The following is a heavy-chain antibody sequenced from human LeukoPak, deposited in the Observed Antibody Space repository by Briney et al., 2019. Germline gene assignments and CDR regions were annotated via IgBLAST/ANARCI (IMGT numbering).Heavy chain of an antibody. CDR1: SGSISSYY. D-gene: IGHD6-13*01. CDR2: IYYSGST. CDR3: ARDLATAATADRAFDI. J-gene: IGHJ3*02. Sequence: TSETLSLTCTVSSGSISSYYWSWIRQPPGKGLEWIGYIYYSGSTNYNPSLKNRVTISVDTSKNQFSLKLSSVTAADTAVYYCARDLATAATADRAFDIWGQGTMVTVSS. V-gene: IGHV4-59*01.